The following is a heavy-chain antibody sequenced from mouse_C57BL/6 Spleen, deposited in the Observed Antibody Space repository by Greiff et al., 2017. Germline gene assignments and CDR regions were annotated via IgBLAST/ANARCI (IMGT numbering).Heavy chain of an antibody. V-gene: IGHV1-50*01. J-gene: IGHJ1*03. CDR3: ARRGTTVVDGYFDV. CDR1: GYTFTSYW. D-gene: IGHD1-1*01. CDR2: IDPSDSYT. Sequence: QVQLQQPGAELVKPGASVKLSCKASGYTFTSYWMQWVKQRPGQGLEWIGEIDPSDSYTNYNQKFKGKATLTVYTSSSTAYMQLSSLTSEDSAVYYCARRGTTVVDGYFDVWGTGTTVTVSS.